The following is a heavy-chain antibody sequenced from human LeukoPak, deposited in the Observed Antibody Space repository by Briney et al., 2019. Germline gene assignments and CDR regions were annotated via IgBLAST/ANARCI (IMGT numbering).Heavy chain of an antibody. D-gene: IGHD3-16*01. J-gene: IGHJ4*02. CDR2: IYYSGST. Sequence: PSETLSLTCTVSGGSISSYYWSWIRQPPGKGLEWIGYIYYSGSTNYNPSLKSRVTISVDTSKNQFSLKLSSVTAADTAVYYCARDRGEDYVWGSYRLFDYWGQGTLVTVFS. CDR1: GGSISSYY. V-gene: IGHV4-59*01. CDR3: ARDRGEDYVWGSYRLFDY.